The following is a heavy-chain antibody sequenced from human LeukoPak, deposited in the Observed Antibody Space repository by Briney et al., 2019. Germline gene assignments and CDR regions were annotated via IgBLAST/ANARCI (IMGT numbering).Heavy chain of an antibody. CDR1: GFTFSSYE. J-gene: IGHJ4*02. CDR3: ARDSSGWHYYFDY. D-gene: IGHD6-19*01. CDR2: ISSSGSTI. V-gene: IGHV3-48*03. Sequence: PGGSLRLSCAASGFTFSSYEMNWVRQAPGKGLEWVSYISSSGSTIYYADSVKGRFTISRDNAKNSLYLQMNSLRAEYTAVYYCARDSSGWHYYFDYWGQGTLVTVSS.